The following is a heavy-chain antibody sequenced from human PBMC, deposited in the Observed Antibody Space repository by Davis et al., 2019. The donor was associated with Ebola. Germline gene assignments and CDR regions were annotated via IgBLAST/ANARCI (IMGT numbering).Heavy chain of an antibody. CDR3: AKDILRFLEWLSPKVVFDY. CDR2: ISWGGGST. CDR1: GFTFDDYT. V-gene: IGHV3-43*01. D-gene: IGHD3-3*01. Sequence: GESLKISCAASGFTFDDYTMHWVRQAPGKGLEWVSLISWGGGSTYYADSVKGRFTISRDNSKNSLYLQMNSLRTEDTALYYCAKDILRFLEWLSPKVVFDYWGQGTLVTVSS. J-gene: IGHJ4*02.